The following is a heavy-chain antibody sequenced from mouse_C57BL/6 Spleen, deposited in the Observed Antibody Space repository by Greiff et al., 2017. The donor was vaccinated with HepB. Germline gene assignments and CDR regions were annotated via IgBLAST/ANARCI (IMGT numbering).Heavy chain of an antibody. D-gene: IGHD1-1*01. Sequence: QVQLQQPGAELVKPGASVKLSCKASGYTFTSYWMQWVKQRPGQGLEWIGEIDPSDSYTNYNQKFKGKATLTVDTSSSTAYMQLSSLTSEDSAVYYCARRSHYYGSSPDYYAMDYWGQGTSVTVSS. CDR2: IDPSDSYT. CDR1: GYTFTSYW. J-gene: IGHJ4*01. CDR3: ARRSHYYGSSPDYYAMDY. V-gene: IGHV1-50*01.